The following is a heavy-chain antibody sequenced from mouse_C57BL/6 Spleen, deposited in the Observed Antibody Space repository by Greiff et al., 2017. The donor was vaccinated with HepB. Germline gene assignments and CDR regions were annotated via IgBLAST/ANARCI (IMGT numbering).Heavy chain of an antibody. CDR1: GYTFTSYW. CDR3: ARRGGNYVGYAMDY. D-gene: IGHD2-1*01. CDR2: IDPSDSET. Sequence: QVQLKQPGAELVRPGSSVKLSCKASGYTFTSYWMHWVKQRPIQGLEWIGNIDPSDSETHYNQKFKDKATLTVDKSSSTAYMQLSSLTSEDSAVYYCARRGGNYVGYAMDYWGQGTSVTVSS. J-gene: IGHJ4*01. V-gene: IGHV1-52*01.